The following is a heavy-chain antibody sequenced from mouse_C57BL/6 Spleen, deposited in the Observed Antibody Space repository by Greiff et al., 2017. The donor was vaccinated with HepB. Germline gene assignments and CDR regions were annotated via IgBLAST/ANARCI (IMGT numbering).Heavy chain of an antibody. CDR2: IYPSDSET. Sequence: QVQLQQPGAELVRPGSSVKLSCKASGYTFTSYWLDWVKQRPRQGLEWIGNIYPSDSETHYNQKFKDKATLTVDKSSSTAYMQLSSLTSEDSAVYYCARSGVVATDYWGQGTTLTVSS. CDR3: ARSGVVATDY. D-gene: IGHD1-1*01. J-gene: IGHJ2*01. CDR1: GYTFTSYW. V-gene: IGHV1-61*01.